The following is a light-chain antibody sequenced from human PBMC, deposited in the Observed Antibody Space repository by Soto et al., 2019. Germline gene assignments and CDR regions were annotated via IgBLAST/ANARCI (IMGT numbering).Light chain of an antibody. J-gene: IGLJ1*01. CDR3: QSYDSSLSGAYV. Sequence: QSVLTQPPSVSGAPGQRVTISCTGSSANIGAAYNVDWYQQLPGTAPKLLIYGNSNRPSGVPDRFSGSKSGTSASLAITGLQAGDEADYYCQSYDSSLSGAYVFGTGTKVTVL. V-gene: IGLV1-40*01. CDR1: SANIGAAYN. CDR2: GNS.